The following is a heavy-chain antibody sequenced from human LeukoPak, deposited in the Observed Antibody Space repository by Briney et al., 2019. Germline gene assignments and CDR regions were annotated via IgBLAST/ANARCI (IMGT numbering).Heavy chain of an antibody. J-gene: IGHJ3*02. V-gene: IGHV3-48*03. CDR1: GFTFSSYE. Sequence: PGGSLRLSCAASGFTFSSYEMNWVRQAPGKGLEWVSYISSSGSTIYYADSVKGRFTISRDNAENSLYLQMNSLRAEDTAVYYCARDIGDYGNDAFDIWGQGTMVTVSS. D-gene: IGHD4-17*01. CDR3: ARDIGDYGNDAFDI. CDR2: ISSSGSTI.